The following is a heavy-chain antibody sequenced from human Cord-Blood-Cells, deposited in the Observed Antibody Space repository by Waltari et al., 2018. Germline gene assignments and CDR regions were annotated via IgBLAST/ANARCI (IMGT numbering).Heavy chain of an antibody. CDR1: GYPLTGYY. V-gene: IGHV1-2*02. CDR2: INPLGVGT. Sequence: QVQLVQSGAEVKKPEDSVKVSCKASGYPLTGYYMHLGRQAAGQRCEWMREINPLGVGTNYAQECQRGGTMTRDTAISTAYMELSRRRSDDTDVYYCATSSSRGLYYWGQGTLVTFSS. CDR3: ATSSSRGLYY. J-gene: IGHJ4*02. D-gene: IGHD6-6*01.